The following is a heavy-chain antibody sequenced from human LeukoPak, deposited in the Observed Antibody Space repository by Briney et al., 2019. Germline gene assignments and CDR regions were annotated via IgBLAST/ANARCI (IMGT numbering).Heavy chain of an antibody. D-gene: IGHD3-10*01. CDR2: IRYDGSNK. J-gene: IGHJ4*02. V-gene: IGHV3-30*02. CDR1: GFTFSSYG. CDR3: AKDRVTMVRGVGYEIDY. Sequence: PGGSLRLSCAASGFTFSSYGMHWVRQAPGKGLEWVAFIRYDGSNKYYADSVKGRFTISRDNSKNTLYLQMNSLRAEDTAVYYCAKDRVTMVRGVGYEIDYWGQGTLVTVSS.